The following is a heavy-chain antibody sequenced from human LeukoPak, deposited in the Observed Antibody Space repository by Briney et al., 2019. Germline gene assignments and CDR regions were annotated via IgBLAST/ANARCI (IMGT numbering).Heavy chain of an antibody. J-gene: IGHJ4*02. Sequence: PSETLSLTCTVSGGSISSGSYYWSWIRQPAGKGLEWIGRIYTGGSTNYNPSLKSRVTISVDTSKNQFSLKLSSVTAADTAVYYCAREWGGGYCGGDCYSYYFDYWGQGTLVTVSS. V-gene: IGHV4-61*02. CDR2: IYTGGST. CDR3: AREWGGGYCGGDCYSYYFDY. D-gene: IGHD2-21*01. CDR1: GGSISSGSYY.